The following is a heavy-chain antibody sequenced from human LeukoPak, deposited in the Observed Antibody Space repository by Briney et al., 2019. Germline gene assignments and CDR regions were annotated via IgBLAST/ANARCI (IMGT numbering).Heavy chain of an antibody. CDR3: AREPLDYGDYDSLWDY. V-gene: IGHV7-4-1*02. J-gene: IGHJ4*02. CDR2: VNTNTGNP. CDR1: GYTFTSYA. Sequence: ASVTVSCKASGYTFTSYAMNWVRQAPGQGLEWMGWVNTNTGNPTYAQGFTGRFVFSLDTSVSTAYLQISSLKAEDTAVYYCAREPLDYGDYDSLWDYWGQGTLVTVSS. D-gene: IGHD4-17*01.